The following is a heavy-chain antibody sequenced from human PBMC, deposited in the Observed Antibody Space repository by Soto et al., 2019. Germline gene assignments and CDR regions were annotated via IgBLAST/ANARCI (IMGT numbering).Heavy chain of an antibody. J-gene: IGHJ6*02. V-gene: IGHV5-51*01. D-gene: IGHD6-13*01. CDR1: GYSFTSYW. CDR3: ARTSPAGKYYHGMDV. CDR2: IYPDDSDT. Sequence: GESLKISCKGSGYSFTSYWIGWVRQMPGKGLEWMGIIYPDDSDTRYSPSFQGQVTISADKSISTAYLQWSSLKASDTAMYYCARTSPAGKYYHGMDVWGQGTTGTVSS.